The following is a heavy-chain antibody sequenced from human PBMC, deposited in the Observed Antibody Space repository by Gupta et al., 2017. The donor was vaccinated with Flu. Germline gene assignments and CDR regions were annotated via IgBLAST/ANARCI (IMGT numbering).Heavy chain of an antibody. Sequence: EVQLVESGGGLVQPGRSLRLSCTASGFTFGDYAMSWFRQAPGKGLEWVGFIRSKAYGGTTEYAASVKGRFTISRDDSKSIAYLQMNSLKTEDTAVYYCTRVGIAAAGTGSMAFDYWGQGTLVTVSS. CDR2: IRSKAYGGTT. J-gene: IGHJ4*02. CDR3: TRVGIAAAGTGSMAFDY. V-gene: IGHV3-49*03. CDR1: GFTFGDYA. D-gene: IGHD6-13*01.